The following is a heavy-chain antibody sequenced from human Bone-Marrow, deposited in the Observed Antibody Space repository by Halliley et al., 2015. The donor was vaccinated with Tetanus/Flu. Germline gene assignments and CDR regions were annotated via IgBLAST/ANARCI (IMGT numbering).Heavy chain of an antibody. Sequence: SLRLSCAASGFSFSSYGMHCVRQAPGKGLEWVALIWYGGDNKYYADSVQGRFTISRDNSKKTLYLQMDSLRVEDTAVYYCARDKGGSAGALYYFDNWGQGTQVTVSS. J-gene: IGHJ4*02. CDR3: ARDKGGSAGALYYFDN. D-gene: IGHD1-26*01. CDR2: IWYGGDNK. CDR1: GFSFSSYG. V-gene: IGHV3-33*01.